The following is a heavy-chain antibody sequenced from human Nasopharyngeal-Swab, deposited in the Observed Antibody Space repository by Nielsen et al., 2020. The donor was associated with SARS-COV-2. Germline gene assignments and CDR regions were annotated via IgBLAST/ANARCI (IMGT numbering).Heavy chain of an antibody. J-gene: IGHJ4*02. CDR1: GFTFSGSA. CDR2: IILGIDKT. CDR3: ATLSAPRDGNNRAPMG. D-gene: IGHD5-24*01. Sequence: SVKVSCKASGFTFSGSAVQWVRQARGQRLEWIGWIILGIDKTDYAQKFQDRVTITRDMSASTVYMQLSSLRSEDTALYYCATLSAPRDGNNRAPMGWGQGTLVTVSS. V-gene: IGHV1-58*01.